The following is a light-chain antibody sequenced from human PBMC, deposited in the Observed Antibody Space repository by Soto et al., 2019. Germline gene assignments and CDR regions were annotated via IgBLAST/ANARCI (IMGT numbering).Light chain of an antibody. J-gene: IGLJ3*02. Sequence: QPVLTQPPSASGTPGQRVTISCSGSSSNIGSNIVNWYQQLPGTAPKLLIYSDNQRPSGVPDRFSGSKSGTSASLAISGLQSEDEADYYCAAWDDSLNGSWVFGGGTQLTVL. CDR1: SSNIGSNI. CDR3: AAWDDSLNGSWV. V-gene: IGLV1-44*01. CDR2: SDN.